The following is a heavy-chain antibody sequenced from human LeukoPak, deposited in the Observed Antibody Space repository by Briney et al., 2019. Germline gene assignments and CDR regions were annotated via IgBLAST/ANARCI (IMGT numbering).Heavy chain of an antibody. Sequence: GGSLRLSCAASGFTFSSYGMHWVRQAPGKGLEWVAFIRYDGSNKYYADSVKGRFTISRDNAKNSLYLQMNSLRAEDTAVYYCARDHTYSSGRYFDYWGQGTLVTVSS. CDR2: IRYDGSNK. V-gene: IGHV3-30*02. D-gene: IGHD6-19*01. CDR3: ARDHTYSSGRYFDY. J-gene: IGHJ4*02. CDR1: GFTFSSYG.